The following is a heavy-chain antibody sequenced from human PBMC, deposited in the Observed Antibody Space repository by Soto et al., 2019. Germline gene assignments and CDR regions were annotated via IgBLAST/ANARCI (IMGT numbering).Heavy chain of an antibody. CDR2: ISSSSSYI. V-gene: IGHV3-21*01. Sequence: GWSLRLSCAASGFTFSSYSMNWVRQAPGKGLEWVSSISSSSSYIYYADSVKGRFTISRDNAKNSLYLQMNSLRAEDTAVYYCARDSASLEAQTQSSVEYWGEGTLVTVSS. CDR3: ARDSASLEAQTQSSVEY. J-gene: IGHJ4*02. D-gene: IGHD1-1*01. CDR1: GFTFSSYS.